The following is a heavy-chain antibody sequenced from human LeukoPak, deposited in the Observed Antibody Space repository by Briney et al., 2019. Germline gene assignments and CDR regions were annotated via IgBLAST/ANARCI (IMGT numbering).Heavy chain of an antibody. D-gene: IGHD2-15*01. Sequence: GGSLRLSCAASGFTFSSYAMHWVRQAPGKGLEWVSSISSSSSYIYYADSVKGRFTISRDNAKNSLYLQMNSLRAEDTAVYYCARVSTLIVVVVAAYFDYWGQGTLVTVSS. J-gene: IGHJ4*02. CDR2: ISSSSSYI. CDR3: ARVSTLIVVVVAAYFDY. V-gene: IGHV3-21*01. CDR1: GFTFSSYA.